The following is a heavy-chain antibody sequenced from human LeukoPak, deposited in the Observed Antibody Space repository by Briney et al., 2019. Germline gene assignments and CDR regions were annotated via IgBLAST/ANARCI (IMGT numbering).Heavy chain of an antibody. CDR2: IAGDESQK. CDR1: GFSFTSSW. CDR3: VRDLSPVSDRNVWYDALDI. J-gene: IGHJ3*02. D-gene: IGHD1-1*01. V-gene: IGHV3-7*01. Sequence: GGSLRLSCVASGFSFTSSWMTWVRQAPGKGLEWVANIAGDESQKRYMDSVKGRFTISRDNAKNSLYLQLNSLSAEDTAIYYCVRDLSPVSDRNVWYDALDIWGQGTMVTVSS.